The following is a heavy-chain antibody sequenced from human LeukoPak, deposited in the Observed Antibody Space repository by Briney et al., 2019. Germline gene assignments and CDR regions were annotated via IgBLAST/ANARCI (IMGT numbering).Heavy chain of an antibody. J-gene: IGHJ4*02. Sequence: PSETLSLTCTVSGGSISSSSYYWGWIRQPPGKGLEWIGSIYYSGSTYYNPSPKSRVTISVDTSKNQFSLKLSSVTAADTAVYYCTAGRSDYFDFWGQGTLVTVSS. V-gene: IGHV4-39*01. CDR3: TAGRSDYFDF. D-gene: IGHD6-25*01. CDR2: IYYSGST. CDR1: GGSISSSSYY.